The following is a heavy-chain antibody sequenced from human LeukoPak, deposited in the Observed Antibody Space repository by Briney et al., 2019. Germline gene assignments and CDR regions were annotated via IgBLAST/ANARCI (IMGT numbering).Heavy chain of an antibody. V-gene: IGHV3-21*01. J-gene: IGHJ6*02. Sequence: PGRSLRLSCAASGFTFSSYIMNWVRQAPGKGLEWVSSISSSSSYIYYADSVKGRFTISRDNAKNSLYLQMNSLRAEDTAVYYCAREGPLLWDYGMDVWGQGTTVTVSS. CDR1: GFTFSSYI. CDR3: AREGPLLWDYGMDV. D-gene: IGHD3-10*01. CDR2: ISSSSSYI.